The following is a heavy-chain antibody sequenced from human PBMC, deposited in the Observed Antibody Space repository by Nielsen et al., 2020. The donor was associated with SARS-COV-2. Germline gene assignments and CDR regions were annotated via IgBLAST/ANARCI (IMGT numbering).Heavy chain of an antibody. CDR2: IWYDGSNK. CDR3: AREVYSSGWYGVGAFDI. V-gene: IGHV3-33*01. Sequence: GGSLRLSCAASGFTFSSYGMHWVRQAPGKGLEWVAVIWYDGSNKYYADSVKGRFTISRDNSKNTLYLQMNSLRAEDTAVYYCAREVYSSGWYGVGAFDIWGQGTMVTVSS. J-gene: IGHJ3*02. CDR1: GFTFSSYG. D-gene: IGHD6-19*01.